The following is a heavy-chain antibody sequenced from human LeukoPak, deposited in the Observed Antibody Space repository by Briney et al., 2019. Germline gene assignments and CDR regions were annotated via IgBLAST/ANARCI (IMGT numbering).Heavy chain of an antibody. CDR1: GYTFISYG. CDR2: ISAYNNT. J-gene: IGHJ4*02. V-gene: IGHV1-18*01. CDR3: ARDIGVPLPGGLDY. D-gene: IGHD2-21*01. Sequence: SVKVSCKASGYTFISYGISWVRQAPGQGLEWMGWISAYNNTNYAQKLQGRVTMTTDTYTSTAYMELRSLRSDDTAVYYCARDIGVPLPGGLDYWGQGTLVTVSS.